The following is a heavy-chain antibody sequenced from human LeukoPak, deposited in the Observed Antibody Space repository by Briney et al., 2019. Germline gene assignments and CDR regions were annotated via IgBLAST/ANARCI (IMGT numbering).Heavy chain of an antibody. CDR3: ARSGYSGYFEFAY. CDR1: GFTFSSYA. J-gene: IGHJ4*02. V-gene: IGHV3-30*04. CDR2: ISYDGGNK. D-gene: IGHD3-22*01. Sequence: GGSLRLSCAASGFTFSSYAMHWVRQAPGKGLEWVAVISYDGGNKYYADSVKGRFTISRDNSKNTLYLQMNSLRAEDTAVYYCARSGYSGYFEFAYWGQGTLVTVSS.